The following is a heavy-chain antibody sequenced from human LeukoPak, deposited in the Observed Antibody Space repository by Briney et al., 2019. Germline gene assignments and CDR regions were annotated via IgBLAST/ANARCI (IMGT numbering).Heavy chain of an antibody. D-gene: IGHD2-15*01. Sequence: GGSLRLSCVGSGFTFSNYLMNWVRQAPGKGLEWVSFISSTGGTIYYADAVKGRFTVSRDNAKNSLLLQLNSLRAEDTALYYCARGYSRAAFDIWGQGTMVTVSS. CDR3: ARGYSRAAFDI. CDR2: ISSTGGTI. J-gene: IGHJ3*02. CDR1: GFTFSNYL. V-gene: IGHV3-48*01.